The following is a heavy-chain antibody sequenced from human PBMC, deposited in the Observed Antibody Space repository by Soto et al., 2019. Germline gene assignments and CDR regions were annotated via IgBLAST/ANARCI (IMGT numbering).Heavy chain of an antibody. D-gene: IGHD2-21*01. Sequence: QVQLQQWGAGLLKPSETLSLTCAVYGGSFSGYYWSWIRQPPGKGLEWIGGINHSGSTNYNPSLKSRVTISVDTSKNQFSLKLSSVTAAHTAVYYCATGKEGCGGACYVFDYWGQGTLVTVSS. CDR1: GGSFSGYY. CDR2: INHSGST. V-gene: IGHV4-34*01. J-gene: IGHJ4*02. CDR3: ATGKEGCGGACYVFDY.